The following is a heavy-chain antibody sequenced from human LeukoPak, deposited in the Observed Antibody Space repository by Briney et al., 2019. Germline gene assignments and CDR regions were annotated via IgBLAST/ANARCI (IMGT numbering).Heavy chain of an antibody. Sequence: PGGSLRLSCAASGFTFSSYEMNWVRQAPGKGLEWVSYISSSGSTIYYADSVKGRFTISRDNAKNSLYLQMNSLRAEDTAVYYCARLLWFGDFLTRTNWFDPWGQGTLVTVSS. J-gene: IGHJ5*02. CDR1: GFTFSSYE. CDR3: ARLLWFGDFLTRTNWFDP. CDR2: ISSSGSTI. V-gene: IGHV3-48*03. D-gene: IGHD3-10*01.